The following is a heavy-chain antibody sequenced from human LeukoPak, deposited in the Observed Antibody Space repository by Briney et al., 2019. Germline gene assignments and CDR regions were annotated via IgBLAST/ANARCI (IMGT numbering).Heavy chain of an antibody. CDR3: ATENGFNDY. Sequence: SETLSLTCAVYCDFFSGYYWSWIRQPPRKGLELIGEINHSGSTNYNPSLKSRVTISLDTSKIQVSLKLSSVTAADTAVYYCATENGFNDYWGQGTLVTVSS. CDR2: INHSGST. J-gene: IGHJ4*02. CDR1: CDFFSGYY. V-gene: IGHV4-34*01. D-gene: IGHD2-8*01.